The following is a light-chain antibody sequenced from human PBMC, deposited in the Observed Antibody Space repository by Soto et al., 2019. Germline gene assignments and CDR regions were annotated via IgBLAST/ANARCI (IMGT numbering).Light chain of an antibody. V-gene: IGKV1-39*01. CDR3: QQSYSTPYT. CDR1: QSISSY. CDR2: AAS. Sequence: IQMTQSPSSLPASVGDRVTITCRASQSISSYLNWYQQKPGKAPKLLIYAASSLQSGVPSRFSGSGSGTEFTLTISSLQPEDFATYYCQQSYSTPYTFGQGTKLEVK. J-gene: IGKJ2*01.